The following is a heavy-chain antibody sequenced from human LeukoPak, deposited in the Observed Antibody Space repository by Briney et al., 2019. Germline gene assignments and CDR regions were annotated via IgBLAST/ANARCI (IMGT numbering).Heavy chain of an antibody. CDR3: ARDWITYSTRWYVSAFDY. D-gene: IGHD6-13*01. CDR2: IKQDESEK. CDR1: GFTFSSYW. V-gene: IGHV3-7*01. J-gene: IGHJ4*02. Sequence: GGSLRLSCAASGFTFSSYWMSWVRQAPGKGLEWVANIKQDESEKYYVDSVKGRFTISRDNAENSLYLQMNSLRAEDTAIYYCARDWITYSTRWYVSAFDYWGQGTLVTVSS.